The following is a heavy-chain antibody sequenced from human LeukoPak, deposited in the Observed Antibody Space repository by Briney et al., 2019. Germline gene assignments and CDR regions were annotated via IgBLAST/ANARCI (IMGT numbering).Heavy chain of an antibody. Sequence: SETLSLTCTVSGCSLSSNYWSWLRQPPGKGLEWIGYIYYSGSTSYNPSLTSRVTISVDTSNNQFSLKLSSVTAADTAVYYCARLTLYSYCNLDYWGQGALVTVSS. CDR1: GCSLSSNY. D-gene: IGHD5-18*01. J-gene: IGHJ4*02. CDR2: IYYSGST. CDR3: ARLTLYSYCNLDY. V-gene: IGHV4-59*01.